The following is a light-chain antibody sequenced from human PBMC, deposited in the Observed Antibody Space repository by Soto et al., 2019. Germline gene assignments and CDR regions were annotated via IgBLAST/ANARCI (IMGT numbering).Light chain of an antibody. CDR1: SSDVGGYDF. Sequence: QSVLTQPASVSGSPGQSITISCTGSSSDVGGYDFVSWYQHHPGKAPKLMIYQVSNRPSGVAFRFSGSKSGTTAFLTISGLQAEDEGDYYCSSYRSSTTYVVFGGGTKLTVL. J-gene: IGLJ2*01. CDR2: QVS. V-gene: IGLV2-14*01. CDR3: SSYRSSTTYVV.